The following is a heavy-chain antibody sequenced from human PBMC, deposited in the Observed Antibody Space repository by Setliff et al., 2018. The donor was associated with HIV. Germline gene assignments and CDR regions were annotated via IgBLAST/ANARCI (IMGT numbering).Heavy chain of an antibody. V-gene: IGHV4-38-2*02. CDR2: IYHSGST. J-gene: IGHJ6*02. CDR3: ARPVSKYFYGMDV. Sequence: SETLSLTCTVSGYSISSGYYWGWIRQPPGKGLEWIGSIYHSGSTYYNPSLKSRVTISVDTSKNQFSLKLSSVTAADTAVYYCARPVSKYFYGMDVWGLGTTVTVSS. CDR1: GYSISSGYY.